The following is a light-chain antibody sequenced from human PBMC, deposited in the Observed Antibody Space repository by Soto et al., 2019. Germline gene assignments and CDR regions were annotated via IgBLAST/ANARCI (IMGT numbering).Light chain of an antibody. CDR2: AAS. Sequence: DIQMAQSPSSLSASVGDRVTITCRASESISRFLNWYQQKPGTAPKLLIYAASSLQRGVPSRFSGSGSGTDFTLTISSLQPEDFATYFCQQSDSTPRTFGQGTKVDI. V-gene: IGKV1-39*01. CDR3: QQSDSTPRT. J-gene: IGKJ1*01. CDR1: ESISRF.